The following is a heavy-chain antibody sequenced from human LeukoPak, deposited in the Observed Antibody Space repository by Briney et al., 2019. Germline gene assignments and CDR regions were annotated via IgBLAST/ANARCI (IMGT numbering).Heavy chain of an antibody. D-gene: IGHD3-10*01. CDR3: ARGGHASVDY. CDR1: GFTSSNYW. CDR2: IDSDGIT. Sequence: GGSLRLSCAASGFTSSNYWMHWVRQAPGKGLVWVSYIDSDGITRYADSVKGRFTISRDDAENTLSLQMNSLRAEDTAVYYCARGGHASVDYWGQGTLVTVSS. V-gene: IGHV3-74*01. J-gene: IGHJ4*02.